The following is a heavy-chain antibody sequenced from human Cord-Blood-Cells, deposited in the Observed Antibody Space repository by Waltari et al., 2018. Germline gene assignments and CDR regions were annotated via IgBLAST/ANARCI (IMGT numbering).Heavy chain of an antibody. CDR3: ARVPASTVVTDY. CDR2: INHSGST. V-gene: IGHV4-34*01. D-gene: IGHD4-17*01. CDR1: GGSFRGYY. J-gene: IGHJ4*02. Sequence: QVQLQQWGAGLLKPSEPLSLTCAVYGGSFRGYYWSWIRQPPGKGLEWIGEINHSGSTNYNPSLKSRVTISVDTSKNQFSLKLSSVTAADTAVYYCARVPASTVVTDYWGQGTLVTVSS.